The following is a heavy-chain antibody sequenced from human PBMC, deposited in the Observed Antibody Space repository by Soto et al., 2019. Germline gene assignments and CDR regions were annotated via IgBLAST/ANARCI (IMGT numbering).Heavy chain of an antibody. J-gene: IGHJ4*02. CDR1: GFTFSSYG. D-gene: IGHD1-26*01. CDR3: ARDLGGSCLDS. Sequence: PGGSLRLSCAASGFTFSSYGMHLVRQAPGKGLEWVAVIWYDGSNKYYADSVKGRFTISRDNSKNTLYLQMNSLRAEDTAVYYCARDLGGSCLDSWGEGTLVTAPQ. CDR2: IWYDGSNK. V-gene: IGHV3-33*01.